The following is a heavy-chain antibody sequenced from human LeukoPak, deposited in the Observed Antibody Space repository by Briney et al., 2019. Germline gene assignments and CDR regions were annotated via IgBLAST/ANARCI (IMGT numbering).Heavy chain of an antibody. CDR3: AKVYYYDSEGLDY. J-gene: IGHJ4*02. CDR2: ISYDGSNK. V-gene: IGHV3-30*19. Sequence: PGGSLRLSCAASGFTFSSYRMYWVRQAPGKGLEWVAVISYDGSNKYYADSVKGRFTISRDNSKNTLYLQMNSLRAEDTAVYYCAKVYYYDSEGLDYWGQGTLVTVSS. D-gene: IGHD3-22*01. CDR1: GFTFSSYR.